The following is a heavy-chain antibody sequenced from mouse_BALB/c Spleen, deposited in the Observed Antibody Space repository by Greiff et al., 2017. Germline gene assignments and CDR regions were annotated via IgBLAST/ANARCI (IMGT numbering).Heavy chain of an antibody. CDR3: ASYDYDEAWFAY. CDR1: GFTFSSFG. V-gene: IGHV2-6-7*01. CDR2: IWGDGST. Sequence: VMLVESGGGLVQPGGSRKLSCAASGFTFSSFGMHWVRQPPGKGLEWLGMIWGDGSTDYNSALKSRLSIIKDNSKSQVFLKMNSLQTDDTARYYCASYDYDEAWFAYWGQGTLVTVSA. D-gene: IGHD2-4*01. J-gene: IGHJ3*01.